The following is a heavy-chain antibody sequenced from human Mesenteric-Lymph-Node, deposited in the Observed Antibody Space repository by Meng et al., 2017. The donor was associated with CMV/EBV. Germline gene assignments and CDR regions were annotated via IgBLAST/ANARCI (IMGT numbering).Heavy chain of an antibody. J-gene: IGHJ4*02. CDR3: ARDLYGSGNLSPG. CDR2: IYHSGRT. Sequence: VSGDSIRSNYWWSGVRQPPGKGLEWIGEIYHSGRTNYTPSLKSRATISMDKSKNQLSLKLTSVTAADTAIYYCARDLYGSGNLSPGWGQGTLVTVSS. V-gene: IGHV4-4*02. D-gene: IGHD3-10*01. CDR1: GDSIRSNYW.